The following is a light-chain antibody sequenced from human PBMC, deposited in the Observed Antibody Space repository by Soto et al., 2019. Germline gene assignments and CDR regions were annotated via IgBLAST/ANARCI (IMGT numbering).Light chain of an antibody. CDR2: EVT. CDR1: TSDVGAFNY. CDR3: NSYTSSSTIL. Sequence: ALTQPASVSGSPGQSITISCTGTTSDVGAFNYVSWYQHHPGKAPKLIIYEVTNRPSGISNRFSGSKSGNTASLTISGLQAEDEADYYCNSYTSSSTILFGGGTKLTVL. J-gene: IGLJ2*01. V-gene: IGLV2-14*01.